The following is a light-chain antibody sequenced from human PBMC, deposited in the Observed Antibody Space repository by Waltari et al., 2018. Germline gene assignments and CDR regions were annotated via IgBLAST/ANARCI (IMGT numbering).Light chain of an antibody. CDR1: SSDVGGYTY. CDR3: SSYAGSNHLV. V-gene: IGLV2-8*01. Sequence: QSALTQPPSASGSPGQSVTISCTGTSSDVGGYTYVSWYQHHPGKAPKLMVDEVNKRPSGVPDRFSGSKSGNTASLAVSGLQAEDESDYYCSSYAGSNHLVFGGGTKLTVL. J-gene: IGLJ3*02. CDR2: EVN.